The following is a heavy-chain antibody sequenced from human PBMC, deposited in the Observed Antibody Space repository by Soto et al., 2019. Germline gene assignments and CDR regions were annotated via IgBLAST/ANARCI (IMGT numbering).Heavy chain of an antibody. Sequence: SGPTLVNPTQTLTLTCTFSGFSLTTTAVGVGWIRQPPGKALEWLALIYWNGDKFYSPSLKSRLTITKDTSENQVVLTMHSMAPSDTATSYCAHSVRFWSGYPYYYYGIDVWCQ. CDR1: GFSLTTTAVG. CDR3: AHSVRFWSGYPYYYYGIDV. CDR2: IYWNGDK. D-gene: IGHD3-3*01. J-gene: IGHJ6*02. V-gene: IGHV2-5*01.